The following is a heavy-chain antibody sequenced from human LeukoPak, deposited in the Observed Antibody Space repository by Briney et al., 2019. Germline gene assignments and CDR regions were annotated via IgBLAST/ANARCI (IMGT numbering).Heavy chain of an antibody. CDR3: ARGGTITIFGVVTHSWFDP. J-gene: IGHJ5*02. V-gene: IGHV1-8*01. CDR2: MSPNSGNT. D-gene: IGHD3-3*01. Sequence: GASVKVSCRASGHTFTTYDLNWVRQAPGQGLEWLGWMSPNSGNTGYAQKFQGRVTITADESTSTAYMELSSLRSEDTAVYYCARGGTITIFGVVTHSWFDPWGQGTLVTVSS. CDR1: GHTFTTYD.